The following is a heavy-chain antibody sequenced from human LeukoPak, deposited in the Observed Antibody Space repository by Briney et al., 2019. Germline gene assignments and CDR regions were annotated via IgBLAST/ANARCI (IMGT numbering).Heavy chain of an antibody. CDR2: IYYSGST. CDR1: GGSFSGYY. D-gene: IGHD4-17*01. CDR3: ARQEFYGDYYFDY. V-gene: IGHV4-59*08. Sequence: SETLSLTCAVYGGSFSGYYWSWIRQPPGKGLEWIGYIYYSGSTNYNPSLKSRVTISVDTSKNQFSPKLSSVTAADTAVYYCARQEFYGDYYFDYWGQGTLVTVSS. J-gene: IGHJ4*02.